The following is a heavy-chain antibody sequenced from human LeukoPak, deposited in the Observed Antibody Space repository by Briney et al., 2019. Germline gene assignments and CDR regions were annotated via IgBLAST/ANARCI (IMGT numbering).Heavy chain of an antibody. CDR2: ISYDGSNK. Sequence: GRSLRLSCAASGFTFSSYAMHWVRQAPGKGLEWVAVISYDGSNKYYADSVKGRFTISRDNSKNTLHLQMNSLRAEDTAVYYCARDGHVLRFLEWKPPYYGMDVWGQGTTVTVSS. V-gene: IGHV3-30-3*01. CDR3: ARDGHVLRFLEWKPPYYGMDV. CDR1: GFTFSSYA. J-gene: IGHJ6*02. D-gene: IGHD3-3*01.